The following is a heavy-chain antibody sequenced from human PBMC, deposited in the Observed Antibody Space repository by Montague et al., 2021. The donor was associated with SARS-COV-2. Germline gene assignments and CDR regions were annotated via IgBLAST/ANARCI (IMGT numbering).Heavy chain of an antibody. Sequence: SETLSLTCTVSGGSISSDYWSWIRQPPGKGLEWIGYIYYSGSTNYNPSLKSRVTISVDTSKNQFSLKLSSVTAADTAVYYCAREGTGPNYYYYGMDVWGQGTTVTVSS. CDR3: AREGTGPNYYYYGMDV. V-gene: IGHV4-59*01. CDR1: GGSISSDY. J-gene: IGHJ6*02. D-gene: IGHD1-1*01. CDR2: IYYSGST.